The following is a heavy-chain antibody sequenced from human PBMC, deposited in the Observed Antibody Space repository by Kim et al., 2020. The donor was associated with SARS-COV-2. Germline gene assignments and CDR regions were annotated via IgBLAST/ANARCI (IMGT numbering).Heavy chain of an antibody. J-gene: IGHJ4*02. Sequence: SETLSLTCAVYGGSFSGYYWSWIRQPPGKGLEWIGEINHSGSTNYNPSLKSRVTISVDTSKNQFSLKLSSVTAADTAVYYCARGHSGRLLPHWDQGTLFT. D-gene: IGHD6-25*01. CDR3: ARGHSGRLLPH. V-gene: IGHV4-34*01. CDR2: INHSGST. CDR1: GGSFSGYY.